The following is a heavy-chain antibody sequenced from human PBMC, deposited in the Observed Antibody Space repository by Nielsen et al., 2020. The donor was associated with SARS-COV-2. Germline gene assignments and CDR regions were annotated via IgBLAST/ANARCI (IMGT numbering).Heavy chain of an antibody. CDR2: ISWNSGSI. CDR3: ARGALTYYDFWSGYYTGIGDY. CDR1: GFTFDDYA. Sequence: SLKISCAASGFTFDDYAMHWVRQAPGKGLEWVSGISWNSGSIGYADSVKGRFTISRDNAKNSLYLQMNSLRAEDTAVYYCARGALTYYDFWSGYYTGIGDYWGQGTLVTVSS. V-gene: IGHV3-9*01. J-gene: IGHJ4*02. D-gene: IGHD3-3*01.